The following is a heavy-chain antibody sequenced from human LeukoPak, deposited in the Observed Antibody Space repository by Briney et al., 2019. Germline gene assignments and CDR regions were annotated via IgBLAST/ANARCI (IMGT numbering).Heavy chain of an antibody. CDR1: GGSFSGYY. J-gene: IGHJ6*03. D-gene: IGHD3-10*01. CDR3: ARGSSSYYMDV. V-gene: IGHV4-34*01. CDR2: INHSGST. Sequence: PSETLSLTCAVYGGSFSGYYWGWIRQPPGKGLEWIGEINHSGSTNYNPSLKSRVTISVDTSKNQFSLKLSSVTAADTAVYYCARGSSSYYMDVWGKGTTVTVSS.